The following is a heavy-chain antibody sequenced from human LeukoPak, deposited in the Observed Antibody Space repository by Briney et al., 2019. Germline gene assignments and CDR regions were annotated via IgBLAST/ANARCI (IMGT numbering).Heavy chain of an antibody. CDR3: ARVVRCSGGSCYGFDDP. J-gene: IGHJ5*02. Sequence: ASVKVSCKASGYTFTSYAMNWVRQAPGLGLEWMGWINTNTGNPTYAQGFTGRFVFSLDTSVSTAYLQISSLKAEDTAVYYCARVVRCSGGSCYGFDDPWGQGTLVTVSS. V-gene: IGHV7-4-1*02. CDR2: INTNTGNP. CDR1: GYTFTSYA. D-gene: IGHD2-15*01.